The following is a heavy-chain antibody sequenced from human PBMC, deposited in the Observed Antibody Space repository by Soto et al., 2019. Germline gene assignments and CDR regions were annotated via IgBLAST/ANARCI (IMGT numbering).Heavy chain of an antibody. CDR3: ARGVKYGAYSRWFDP. J-gene: IGHJ5*02. CDR2: MNPNSGNT. Sequence: ASVKVSCKASGYTFTSYDINWVRQATGQGLEYLGWMNPNSGNTGYVQKFQGRVTMTWDSSITTAYMELSSLRSEDTAVYFCARGVKYGAYSRWFDPWGQGTLVTVPS. V-gene: IGHV1-8*01. D-gene: IGHD4-17*01. CDR1: GYTFTSYD.